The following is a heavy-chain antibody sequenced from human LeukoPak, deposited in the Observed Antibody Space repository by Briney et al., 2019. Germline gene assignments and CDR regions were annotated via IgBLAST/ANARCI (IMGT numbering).Heavy chain of an antibody. D-gene: IGHD1-26*01. Sequence: GGSLRLSCAASEFTLSDHYMSWIRQAPGKGLEWVSYISSSGGSRYYADSVKGRFTISRDNSKNSLFLQMDSLRAEDTATYYCARDKVGPYAFDLWGQGTMVTVSS. CDR1: EFTLSDHY. CDR3: ARDKVGPYAFDL. V-gene: IGHV3-11*04. CDR2: ISSSGGSR. J-gene: IGHJ3*01.